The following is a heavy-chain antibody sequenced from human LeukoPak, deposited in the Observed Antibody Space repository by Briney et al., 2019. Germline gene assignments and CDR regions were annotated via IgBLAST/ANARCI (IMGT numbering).Heavy chain of an antibody. CDR1: GFTVSSSY. J-gene: IGHJ3*02. CDR2: LYSAGNT. V-gene: IGHV3-66*02. Sequence: GWSLRLSCAASGFTVSSSYMGWVRQASGKGLDWVSVLYSAGNTFYPDSVKGRFTISRDNSQNMLFLQMDSLRAEDTAVYYCARLSHSSEYGAFDIWGQGTLVTVSS. D-gene: IGHD3-22*01. CDR3: ARLSHSSEYGAFDI.